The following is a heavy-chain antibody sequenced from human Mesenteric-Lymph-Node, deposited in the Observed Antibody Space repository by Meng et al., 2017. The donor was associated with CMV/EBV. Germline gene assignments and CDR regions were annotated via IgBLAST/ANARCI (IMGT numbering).Heavy chain of an antibody. D-gene: IGHD6-13*01. J-gene: IGHJ4*02. CDR2: IYYSGST. CDR1: GGSISSYY. CDR3: ATRPITAAPL. Sequence: SETLSLTCTVSGGSISSYYWSWIRQPPGRGLEWIGYIYYSGSTNYNPSLKSRVTISVDTSKNQFSLKLSSVTAADTAVYYCATRPITAAPLWGQGTLVTVSS. V-gene: IGHV4-59*01.